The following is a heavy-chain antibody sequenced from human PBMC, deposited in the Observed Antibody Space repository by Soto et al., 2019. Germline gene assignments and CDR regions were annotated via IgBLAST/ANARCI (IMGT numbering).Heavy chain of an antibody. CDR2: IVPVFGTA. V-gene: IGHV1-69*13. J-gene: IGHJ4*02. CDR3: ATLQGSGTYYDDDY. D-gene: IGHD3-10*01. CDR1: GGTSNNNA. Sequence: SVKVSCKASGGTSNNNANSWVRQAPGQGREWMGGIVPVFGTANYAQKFRGRVKITADESTRTLNMELSSLRSEDTAVYYCATLQGSGTYYDDDYWGQGXMVTVYS.